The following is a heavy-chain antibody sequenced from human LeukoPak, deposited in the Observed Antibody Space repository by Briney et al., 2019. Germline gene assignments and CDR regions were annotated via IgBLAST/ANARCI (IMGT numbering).Heavy chain of an antibody. V-gene: IGHV4-39*07. CDR2: INHSGST. CDR1: GGSLSSNSYY. J-gene: IGHJ4*02. CDR3: ASLGLVTFGGVIESSFDY. D-gene: IGHD3-16*02. Sequence: SETLSLTCTVSGGSLSSNSYYWGWIRQPPGTGLEWLGEINHSGSTNYNPSLKSRVTISVDTSKNQFSLKLSSVTAADTAVYYCASLGLVTFGGVIESSFDYWGQGTLVTVSS.